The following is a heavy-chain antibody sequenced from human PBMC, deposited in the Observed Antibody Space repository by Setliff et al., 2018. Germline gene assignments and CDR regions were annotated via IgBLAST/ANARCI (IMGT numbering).Heavy chain of an antibody. CDR1: GGSFSDHF. CDR2: INHSGST. J-gene: IGHJ3*01. V-gene: IGHV4-34*01. CDR3: ARVPHIWFGDLVTFDDAFDV. D-gene: IGHD3-10*01. Sequence: SLTCTVYGGSFSDHFWSWIRQPPGKGLEWIGEINHSGSTNYNPSLKSRVTISVDASKNQFSLKLTSVTAADTAVYFCARVPHIWFGDLVTFDDAFDVWGLGTMVTVSS.